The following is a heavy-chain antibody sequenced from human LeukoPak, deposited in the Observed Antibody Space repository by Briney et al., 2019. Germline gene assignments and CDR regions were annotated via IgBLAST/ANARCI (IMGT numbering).Heavy chain of an antibody. J-gene: IGHJ4*02. CDR1: AFIFSGHW. Sequence: GGSLRLSCEGSAFIFSGHWMNWVRQAPGKGLEWVSAISGSGGSTYYADSVKGRFTISRDNSKNTLYLQMNSLRAEDTAVFYCAKDYYYGSGSYYTEFDYWGQGTLVTVSS. CDR2: ISGSGGST. CDR3: AKDYYYGSGSYYTEFDY. D-gene: IGHD3-10*01. V-gene: IGHV3-23*01.